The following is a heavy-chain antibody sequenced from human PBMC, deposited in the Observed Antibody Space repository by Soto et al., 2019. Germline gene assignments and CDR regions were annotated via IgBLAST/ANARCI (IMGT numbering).Heavy chain of an antibody. Sequence: QVQLVQSGAEVKKPGSSVKVSCKASGGTFSSYTISWVRQAPGRGLEWMGRIIPILGIANYAQKFQGRVTITADKSTSTASMELSSLRSEDTAVYYCARAYCGGDCYPDFDYWGQGTLVTVSS. CDR2: IIPILGIA. J-gene: IGHJ4*02. CDR3: ARAYCGGDCYPDFDY. D-gene: IGHD2-21*02. V-gene: IGHV1-69*02. CDR1: GGTFSSYT.